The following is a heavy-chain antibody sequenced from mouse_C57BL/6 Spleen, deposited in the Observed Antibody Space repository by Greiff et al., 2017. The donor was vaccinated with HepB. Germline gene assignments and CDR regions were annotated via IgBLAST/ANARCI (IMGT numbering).Heavy chain of an antibody. CDR3: TRFWGERYFDV. V-gene: IGHV1-15*01. J-gene: IGHJ1*03. CDR1: GYTFTDYE. CDR2: IDPETGGT. Sequence: QVQLKESGAELVRPGASVTLSCKASGYTFTDYEMHWVKQTPVHGLEWIGAIDPETGGTAYNQKFKGKAILTADKSSSTAYMELRSLTSEDSAVYYCTRFWGERYFDVWGTGTTVTVSS.